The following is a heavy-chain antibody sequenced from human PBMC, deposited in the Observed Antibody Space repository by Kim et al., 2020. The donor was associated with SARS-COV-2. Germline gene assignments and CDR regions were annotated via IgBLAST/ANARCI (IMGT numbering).Heavy chain of an antibody. Sequence: GGRASYPDSVKRRFTISRDNSRDALYLQVNSRSAEDTAVYCCPRGGVPDYWGQGTLVTVSS. CDR2: GGRA. V-gene: IGHV3-23*01. D-gene: IGHD3-10*01. CDR3: PRGGVPDY. J-gene: IGHJ4*02.